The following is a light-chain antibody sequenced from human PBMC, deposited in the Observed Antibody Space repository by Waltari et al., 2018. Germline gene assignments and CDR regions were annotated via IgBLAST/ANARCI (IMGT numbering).Light chain of an antibody. CDR2: RSD. Sequence: QSVLTQPPSASGTPGQRVTISCSGSASNIGGNLVTWYQQLPGKAPKLLIYRSDKRPSVVPDRFSGSKTGTSASLAISGLQSDDEADYFCASWDDSLNGHWVFGGGTKVTVL. CDR3: ASWDDSLNGHWV. CDR1: ASNIGGNL. J-gene: IGLJ3*02. V-gene: IGLV1-44*01.